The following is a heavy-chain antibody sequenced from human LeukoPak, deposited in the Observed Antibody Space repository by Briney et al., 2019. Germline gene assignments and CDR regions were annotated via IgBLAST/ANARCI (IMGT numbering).Heavy chain of an antibody. CDR2: ISWNSGSI. V-gene: IGHV3-9*01. CDR3: AKDMGSYGDYNGIYDY. CDR1: GFTFDDHA. Sequence: GGSLRLSCAASGFTFDDHAMHWVRQAPGKGLEWVSGISWNSGSIGYADSVKGRFTISRDNAKNSLYLQMNSLRAEDTALYYCAKDMGSYGDYNGIYDYWGQGTLVTVSS. J-gene: IGHJ4*02. D-gene: IGHD4-17*01.